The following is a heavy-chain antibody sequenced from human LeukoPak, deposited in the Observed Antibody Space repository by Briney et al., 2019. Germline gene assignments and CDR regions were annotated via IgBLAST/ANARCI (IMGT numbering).Heavy chain of an antibody. D-gene: IGHD7-27*01. CDR2: IYYSGST. V-gene: IGHV4-39*01. CDR1: GDSISSSNSY. CDR3: ARLRPNWGLAFDY. Sequence: SETLSLTCTVSGDSISSSNSYWGWIRQPPGKGLEWIGSIYYSGSTYYNPSLKSRVTISVDTSKNQFSLKLSSVTAADTAVYYCARLRPNWGLAFDYWGQGTLVTVSS. J-gene: IGHJ4*02.